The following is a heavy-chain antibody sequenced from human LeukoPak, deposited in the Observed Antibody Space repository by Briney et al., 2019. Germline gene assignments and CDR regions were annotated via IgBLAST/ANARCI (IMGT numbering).Heavy chain of an antibody. Sequence: PGGSLRLSCAASGFTFSSYWMSWVRQAPGKGLEWVANIKQDGSEKYYVDSVKGRFTISRDNAKNSLYLQMNSLRAEDTAVYYCARVLSQISSPGWFDPWGQGTLVTVSS. CDR2: IKQDGSEK. V-gene: IGHV3-7*01. D-gene: IGHD2/OR15-2a*01. CDR3: ARVLSQISSPGWFDP. CDR1: GFTFSSYW. J-gene: IGHJ5*02.